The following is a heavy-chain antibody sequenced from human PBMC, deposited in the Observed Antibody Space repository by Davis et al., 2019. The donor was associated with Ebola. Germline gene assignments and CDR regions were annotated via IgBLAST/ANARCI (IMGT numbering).Heavy chain of an antibody. Sequence: GSLRLSCTVSGGSISSSSYYWGWIRQPPGKGLEWIGSIYYSGSTYYNPSLKSRVTISVDTSKNQFSLKLSSVTAADTAVYYCARYYVWGSYRYAFDIWGQGTMVTVSS. CDR1: GGSISSSSYY. V-gene: IGHV4-39*01. CDR3: ARYYVWGSYRYAFDI. D-gene: IGHD3-16*02. J-gene: IGHJ3*02. CDR2: IYYSGST.